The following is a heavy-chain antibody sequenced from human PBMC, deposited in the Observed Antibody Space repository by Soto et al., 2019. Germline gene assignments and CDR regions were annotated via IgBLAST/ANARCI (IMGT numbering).Heavy chain of an antibody. V-gene: IGHV3-30*18. D-gene: IGHD6-13*01. CDR3: AKDYAGIASPYYFDY. CDR1: GFTFSSYG. J-gene: IGHJ4*02. CDR2: ISYDGSNK. Sequence: QVQLVESGGGVVQPGRSLRLSCAASGFTFSSYGMHWVRQAPGKGLEWVAVISYDGSNKYYADSVKGRFTISRDNSKNTLYLQMNSLRAEDTAVYYCAKDYAGIASPYYFDYWGQGTLVTVSS.